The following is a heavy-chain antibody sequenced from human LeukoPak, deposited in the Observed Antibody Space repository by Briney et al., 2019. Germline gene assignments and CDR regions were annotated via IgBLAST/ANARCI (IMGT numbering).Heavy chain of an antibody. V-gene: IGHV4-39*02. Sequence: SETLSLTCTVSGGSISSSSYYWGWIRQPPGKGLGWIGSIYYSGSTYYNPSLKSRVTISVDTSKNQFSLKLSSVTAADTAVYYCAKDVDSSGWYYFDYWGQGTLVTVSS. CDR1: GGSISSSSYY. J-gene: IGHJ4*02. D-gene: IGHD6-19*01. CDR2: IYYSGST. CDR3: AKDVDSSGWYYFDY.